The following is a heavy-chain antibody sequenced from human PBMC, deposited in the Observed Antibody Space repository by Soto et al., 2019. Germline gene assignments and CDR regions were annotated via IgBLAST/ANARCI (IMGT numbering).Heavy chain of an antibody. J-gene: IGHJ6*02. CDR2: MDPNSGST. V-gene: IGHV1-8*01. CDR3: ARERKFDFWRKGLDV. D-gene: IGHD3-3*01. CDR1: GYTFTTYD. Sequence: QAQLVQSGAEVRKPGASVKVSCKASGYTFTTYDINWVRQAPGQGLEWLGWMDPNSGSTDYAQNFPGTITMTRNISRNTAHMELSSLQSEDTAVYYCARERKFDFWRKGLDVWGQGNTVTVSS.